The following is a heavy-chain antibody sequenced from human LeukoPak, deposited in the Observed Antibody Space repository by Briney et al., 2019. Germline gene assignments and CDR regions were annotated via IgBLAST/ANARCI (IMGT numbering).Heavy chain of an antibody. J-gene: IGHJ4*02. CDR2: IRPSDGST. D-gene: IGHD6-19*01. CDR3: AKLTSGWFEGF. V-gene: IGHV3-23*01. CDR1: GFTFNNYP. Sequence: GGSLRLSCAASGFTFNNYPMTWVRQAPGKGLEWVSAIRPSDGSTFYADSVMGRFTISRDSSKNTLYLQMNSLRAEDTALYYCAKLTSGWFEGFWGQGTLVTVSS.